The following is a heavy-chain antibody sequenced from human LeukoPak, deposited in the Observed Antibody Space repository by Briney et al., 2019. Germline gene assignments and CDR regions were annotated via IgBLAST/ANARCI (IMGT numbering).Heavy chain of an antibody. J-gene: IGHJ4*02. CDR2: ISSSSSYI. Sequence: GGSLRLSCAASGFTFSSYSMNWVRQAPGKGLEWVSSISSSSSYIYYADSVKGRFTISRDNAKNSLYLQVNSLRAEDTAVYYCARDDRYSNYVLGYWGQGTLVTVSS. V-gene: IGHV3-21*01. CDR1: GFTFSSYS. CDR3: ARDDRYSNYVLGY. D-gene: IGHD4-11*01.